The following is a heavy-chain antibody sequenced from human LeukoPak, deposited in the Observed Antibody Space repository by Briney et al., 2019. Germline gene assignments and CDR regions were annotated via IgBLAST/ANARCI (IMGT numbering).Heavy chain of an antibody. V-gene: IGHV4-34*01. D-gene: IGHD5-12*01. CDR3: ARDRSIVATILRPLL. CDR1: GGSFSGYY. CDR2: INHSGST. J-gene: IGHJ4*02. Sequence: SETLSLTCAVYGGSFSGYYWSWIRQPSGKGLEWIGEINHSGSTNYNPSLKSRVTISADTSKNQFSLKLSSVTAADTAVYYCARDRSIVATILRPLLWGQGTLVTVSS.